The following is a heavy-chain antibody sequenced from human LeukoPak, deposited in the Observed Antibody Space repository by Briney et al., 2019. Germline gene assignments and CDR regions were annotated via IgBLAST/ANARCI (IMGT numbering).Heavy chain of an antibody. D-gene: IGHD5-18*01. CDR1: GYTFTSYY. Sequence: ASVKVSCKASGYTFTSYYMHWVRQAPGQGLEWMGIINPSGGSTSYAQKFQGRVTMTRDTSTSTVYMEVSRLRSDDTAVYYCAREIRGYSCDYWGQGTLVTVSS. J-gene: IGHJ4*02. CDR2: INPSGGST. V-gene: IGHV1-46*01. CDR3: AREIRGYSCDY.